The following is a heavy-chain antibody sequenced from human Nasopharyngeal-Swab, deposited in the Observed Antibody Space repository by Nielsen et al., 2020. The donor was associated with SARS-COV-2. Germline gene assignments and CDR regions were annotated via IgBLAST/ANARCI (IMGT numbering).Heavy chain of an antibody. V-gene: IGHV2-5*01. D-gene: IGHD3-9*01. Sequence: SGSTLVKPTQTLTLTCTFSGFSLSTSGVGVGWIRKPPGKSLEWLALIYWNDDKRYSPSLKSRLTITKDTSKNQVVLTMTNMDPVDTATYYCAREYYDILTGYYSNTDYWGQGTLVTVSS. CDR1: GFSLSTSGVG. CDR3: AREYYDILTGYYSNTDY. CDR2: IYWNDDK. J-gene: IGHJ4*02.